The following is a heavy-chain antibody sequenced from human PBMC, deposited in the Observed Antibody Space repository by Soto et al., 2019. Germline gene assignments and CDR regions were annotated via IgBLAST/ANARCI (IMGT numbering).Heavy chain of an antibody. J-gene: IGHJ4*02. CDR1: GFTFSSYW. V-gene: IGHV3-7*01. CDR3: AREGYDFWSGYPDY. CDR2: IKQDGSEK. Sequence: SLRLSCAASGFTFSSYWMSWVRQAPGKGLEWVANIKQDGSEKYYVDSVKGRFTISRDNAKNSLYLQMNSLRAEDTAVYYCAREGYDFWSGYPDYWGQGTLVTVSS. D-gene: IGHD3-3*01.